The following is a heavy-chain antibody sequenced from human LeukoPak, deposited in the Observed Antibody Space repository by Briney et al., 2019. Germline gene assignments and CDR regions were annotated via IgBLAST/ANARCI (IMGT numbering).Heavy chain of an antibody. V-gene: IGHV4-39*07. CDR2: IYYSGST. CDR3: ARGVVTIYYFDY. D-gene: IGHD4-23*01. CDR1: GGSISSSSYY. J-gene: IGHJ4*02. Sequence: KPSETLSLTCTVSGGSISSSSYYWGWIRQPPGKGLEWIGSIYYSGSTYYNPSLKSRVTISVDTSKNQFSLKLSSVTAADTAVYYCARGVVTIYYFDYWGQGTLVTVSS.